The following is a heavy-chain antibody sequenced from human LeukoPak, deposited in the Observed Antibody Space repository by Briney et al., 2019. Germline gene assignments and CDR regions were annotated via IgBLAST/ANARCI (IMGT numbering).Heavy chain of an antibody. Sequence: GGSLRLSCAASGFTFKNYAMTWVRQAPGKGLEWVSAISGSTGSTYYADSVKGRFTISRDNSKNTLYLQMNSLRTDDTAVYYCAQSYQPGVYDLPDPYYFDYWGQGTLVTVPS. CDR2: ISGSTGST. J-gene: IGHJ4*02. V-gene: IGHV3-23*01. CDR1: GFTFKNYA. D-gene: IGHD2-2*01. CDR3: AQSYQPGVYDLPDPYYFDY.